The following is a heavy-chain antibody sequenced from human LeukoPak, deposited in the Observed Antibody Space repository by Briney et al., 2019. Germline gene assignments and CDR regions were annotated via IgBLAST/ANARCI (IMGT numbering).Heavy chain of an antibody. CDR1: GYTFTGYY. D-gene: IGHD6-6*01. Sequence: ASVKVSCKASGYTFTGYYIHWVRQAPGQGLEWMGRINPNSGGTNYAQKFQGRVTMTRDTSISTAYMELSRLRSDDTAVYYCARERDSIAARQKNWFDPWGQGTLVTVSS. CDR2: INPNSGGT. V-gene: IGHV1-2*06. J-gene: IGHJ5*02. CDR3: ARERDSIAARQKNWFDP.